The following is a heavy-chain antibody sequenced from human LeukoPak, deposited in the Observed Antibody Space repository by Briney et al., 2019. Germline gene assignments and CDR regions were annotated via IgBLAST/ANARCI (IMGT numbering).Heavy chain of an antibody. V-gene: IGHV3-23*01. D-gene: IGHD3-10*01. J-gene: IGHJ4*02. CDR3: AKATDYYGSGSVSGY. CDR2: ISGSGGST. CDR1: GFTFSSYA. Sequence: RSGGSLRLSCAASGFTFSSYAMSWVRQAPGKGLEWVSAISGSGGSTYYADSVKGRFTISRDNSKNTLYLQMNSLRAEDTAVYYCAKATDYYGSGSVSGYWGQGTLVTVSP.